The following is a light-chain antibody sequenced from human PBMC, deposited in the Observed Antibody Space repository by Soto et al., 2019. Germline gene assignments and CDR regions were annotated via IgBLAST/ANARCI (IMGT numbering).Light chain of an antibody. CDR3: QQYNNWPLG. CDR2: DAS. Sequence: EIVMTQSPATLSVSPGERATLSCGASQSVNSKLAWYQQKPGQAPRLLIHDASTRATGIPVRFSGSGSGTEFTLTISSLQSEDFALYYCQQYNNWPLGFGGGTKVEIK. V-gene: IGKV3-15*01. CDR1: QSVNSK. J-gene: IGKJ4*01.